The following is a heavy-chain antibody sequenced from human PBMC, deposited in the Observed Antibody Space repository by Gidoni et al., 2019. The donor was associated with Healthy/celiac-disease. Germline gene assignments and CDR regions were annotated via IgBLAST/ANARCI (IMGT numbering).Heavy chain of an antibody. Sequence: EVQLVQSGAAVKKPGESLRTSCKGSGYSFTSDWISWVRQMPGKGLEWMGRIGPSDSYTNYSPSFQGHVTISADKSISTAYLQWSSLKASDTAMYYCARHFTDPITAFLDYWGQGTLVTVSS. D-gene: IGHD3-16*01. J-gene: IGHJ4*02. V-gene: IGHV5-10-1*03. CDR1: GYSFTSDW. CDR3: ARHFTDPITAFLDY. CDR2: IGPSDSYT.